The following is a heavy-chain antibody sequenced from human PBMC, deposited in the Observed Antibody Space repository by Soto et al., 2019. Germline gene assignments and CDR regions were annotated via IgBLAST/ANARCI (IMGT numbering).Heavy chain of an antibody. V-gene: IGHV3-30*18. D-gene: IGHD3-22*01. Sequence: QVQRVESGGGVVQPGRSLRLSCAASGFSFSSHGMHWVRQAPGKGLEWVAVISYDGSNKYYADSVKGRFTISRDNSKNTLYLQMNSLRDEDTAVYYCAKGGWGVVVITADYWGQGTLVTVSS. J-gene: IGHJ4*02. CDR3: AKGGWGVVVITADY. CDR1: GFSFSSHG. CDR2: ISYDGSNK.